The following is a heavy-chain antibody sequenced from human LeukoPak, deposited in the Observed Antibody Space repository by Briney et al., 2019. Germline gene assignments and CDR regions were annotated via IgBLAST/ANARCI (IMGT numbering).Heavy chain of an antibody. D-gene: IGHD2-8*01. CDR1: GFTFSSYW. J-gene: IGHJ6*02. CDR2: INHNVHVN. V-gene: IGHV3-7*03. Sequence: GGSLRLSCAASGFTFSSYWMNWAGQAQGKGLGWVSSINHNVHVNYYVASVNGRFPISRDNPKHSLYLQMSNFRSEYTAVYFFARECCLYLCGQGATVTVSS. CDR3: ARECCLYL.